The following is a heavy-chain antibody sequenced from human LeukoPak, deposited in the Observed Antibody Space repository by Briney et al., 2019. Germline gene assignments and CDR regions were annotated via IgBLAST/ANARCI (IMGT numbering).Heavy chain of an antibody. Sequence: GGSLRLSCAASGFTFSTYSMNWVRQAPGKGLEWVSYISSSSRTTYYADSVKGRFTISRDNAKNSLFLQMNSLRDEDTAVYYCARGGYGANDDAFDIWGQGTMVTVSS. CDR3: ARGGYGANDDAFDI. CDR1: GFTFSTYS. D-gene: IGHD4-23*01. J-gene: IGHJ3*02. V-gene: IGHV3-48*02. CDR2: ISSSSRTT.